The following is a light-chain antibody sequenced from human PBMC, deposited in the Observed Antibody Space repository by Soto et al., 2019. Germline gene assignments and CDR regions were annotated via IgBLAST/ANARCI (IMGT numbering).Light chain of an antibody. CDR1: QSIGHY. CDR2: ATS. Sequence: EVVFTKSPATLSLSPGEGATLSCRASQSIGHYLAWYQQKPGQAPRLLIYATSNRATGIPARFSGSGSGTDFTLTISSLEPEDFAVYYCQQRSSWPFTFGPGTKVDIK. J-gene: IGKJ3*01. V-gene: IGKV3-11*01. CDR3: QQRSSWPFT.